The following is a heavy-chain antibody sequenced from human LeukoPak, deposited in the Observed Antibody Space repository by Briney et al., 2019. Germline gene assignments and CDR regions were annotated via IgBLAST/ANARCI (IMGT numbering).Heavy chain of an antibody. D-gene: IGHD5-18*01. CDR2: FDPEDGET. CDR3: ATDHPGQLQAEYFQH. J-gene: IGHJ1*01. V-gene: IGHV1-24*01. CDR1: GCTLTELS. Sequence: ASVKVSCKVSGCTLTELSMHWVRQAPGKGLEWMGGFDPEDGETIYAQKFQGRVTMTEDTSTDTAYMELSSLRSEDTAVYYCATDHPGQLQAEYFQHWGQGTLVTVSS.